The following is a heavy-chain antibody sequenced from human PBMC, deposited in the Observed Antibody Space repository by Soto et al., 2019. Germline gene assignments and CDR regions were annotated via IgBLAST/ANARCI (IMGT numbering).Heavy chain of an antibody. J-gene: IGHJ4*02. D-gene: IGHD4-17*01. Sequence: EVQLVESGGGLVQPGRSLRLSCAASGFTFDDYAMHWVRQAPGKGLEWVSGISWNSGSIGYADSVKGRFTISRDNAKNSLYLQMSSLRAEDTALYYCAKDRRGDYTGGSFDYWGQGTLVTVSS. CDR1: GFTFDDYA. CDR3: AKDRRGDYTGGSFDY. CDR2: ISWNSGSI. V-gene: IGHV3-9*01.